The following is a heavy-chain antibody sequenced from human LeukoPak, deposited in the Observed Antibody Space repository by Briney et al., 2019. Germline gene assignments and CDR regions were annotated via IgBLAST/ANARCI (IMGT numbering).Heavy chain of an antibody. D-gene: IGHD2-15*01. CDR2: ISSTSGAV. J-gene: IGHJ4*02. CDR1: GFSFSRFG. CDR3: AQKGGTDH. V-gene: IGHV3-48*02. Sequence: GGSLRLSCAASGFSFSRFGMNWVRQAPGKGLEWISYISSTSGAVYYADSVKGRFTISRDNAKNSLYLQMSSLRNEDTAIYYCAQKGGTDHWGQGTLVTVSS.